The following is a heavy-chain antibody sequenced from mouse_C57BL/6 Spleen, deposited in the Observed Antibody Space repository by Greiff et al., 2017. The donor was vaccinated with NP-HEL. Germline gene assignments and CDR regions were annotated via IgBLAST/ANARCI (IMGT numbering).Heavy chain of an antibody. CDR3: TTGGYDVPFAY. V-gene: IGHV14-4*01. Sequence: VQLQQSGAELVRPGASVKLSCTASGFNIKDDYMHWVKQRPEQGLEWIGWIDPENGDTEYASKFQGKATITADTSSNTAYLQLSSLTSEDTAVYYCTTGGYDVPFAYWGQGTLVTVSA. CDR2: IDPENGDT. D-gene: IGHD2-2*01. CDR1: GFNIKDDY. J-gene: IGHJ3*01.